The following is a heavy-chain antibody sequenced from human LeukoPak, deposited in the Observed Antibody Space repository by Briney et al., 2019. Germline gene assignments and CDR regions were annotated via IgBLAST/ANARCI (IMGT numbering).Heavy chain of an antibody. D-gene: IGHD6-19*01. CDR2: ISGSGDST. V-gene: IGHV3-23*01. CDR3: AKSRAYSSGALNY. Sequence: GGSLRLSCAPSGFTFSSFAMSWVRQAPGKGLEWVSAISGSGDSTYYADSVKGRFTISRDNSKNTLYLQMNSLRAEDTATYYCAKSRAYSSGALNYWGRGTLVTVSS. J-gene: IGHJ4*02. CDR1: GFTFSSFA.